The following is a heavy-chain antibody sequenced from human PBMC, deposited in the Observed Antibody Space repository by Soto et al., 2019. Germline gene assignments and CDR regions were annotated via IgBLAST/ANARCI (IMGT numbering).Heavy chain of an antibody. D-gene: IGHD4-17*01. V-gene: IGHV3-30*18. CDR3: AKDRSHDDYGDYGVFDY. CDR2: ISYDGSNK. J-gene: IGHJ4*02. CDR1: GFTFSSYG. Sequence: GGSLRLSCAASGFTFSSYGMHWVRQAPGKGLEWVAVISYDGSNKYYADSVKGRFTISRDNSKNTLYLQMNSLRAEDTAVYYRAKDRSHDDYGDYGVFDYWGQGTLVTVSS.